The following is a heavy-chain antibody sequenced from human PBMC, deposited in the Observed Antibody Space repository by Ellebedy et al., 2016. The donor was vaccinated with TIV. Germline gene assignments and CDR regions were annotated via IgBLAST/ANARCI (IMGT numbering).Heavy chain of an antibody. J-gene: IGHJ4*02. Sequence: GESLKISXAASGFTFSSYAMSWVRQAPGKGLEWVSVISGSGSSTYYADSVKGRFTISRDNSKNTLYLQMNSLRAEDTAVYYCAKGPPLYSSSYGHYFDYWGQGTLVTVSS. CDR2: ISGSGSST. V-gene: IGHV3-23*01. D-gene: IGHD6-6*01. CDR1: GFTFSSYA. CDR3: AKGPPLYSSSYGHYFDY.